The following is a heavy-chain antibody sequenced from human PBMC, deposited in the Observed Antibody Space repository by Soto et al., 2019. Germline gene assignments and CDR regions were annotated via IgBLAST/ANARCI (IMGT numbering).Heavy chain of an antibody. CDR1: GYTLTSYG. D-gene: IGHD1-26*01. V-gene: IGHV1-18*01. J-gene: IGHJ4*02. Sequence: XSVKDSCKASGYTLTSYGISWVRQAPGQGLEWMGWISAYNGNTNYAQKLQGRVTMTTDTSTSTAYKELRSLRSDDTAVYYCARGRVGAWYYFDYWGQGTLVTGSS. CDR3: ARGRVGAWYYFDY. CDR2: ISAYNGNT.